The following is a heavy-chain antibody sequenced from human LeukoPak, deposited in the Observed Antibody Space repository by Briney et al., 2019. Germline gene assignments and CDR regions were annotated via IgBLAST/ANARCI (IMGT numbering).Heavy chain of an antibody. D-gene: IGHD3-22*01. CDR3: AKDRDYYDSSGYYLY. V-gene: IGHV3-23*01. CDR1: GFTFSGCA. Sequence: GGSLRLSCAASGFTFSGCAMSWVRQAPGKGLEWVSAISGSGGSTYHADSVKGRFTISRDNSKNTLYLQVNSLRAEDTAVYYCAKDRDYYDSSGYYLYWGQGTLVTVSS. J-gene: IGHJ4*02. CDR2: ISGSGGST.